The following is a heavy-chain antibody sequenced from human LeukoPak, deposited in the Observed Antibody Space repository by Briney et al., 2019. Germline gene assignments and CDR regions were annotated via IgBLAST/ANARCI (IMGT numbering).Heavy chain of an antibody. CDR2: INSGGST. Sequence: GGSLRLSCAASGFTVSSDFMSWVRQAPGKGLEWVALINSGGSTYYADSVKGRFTISRGNSKNTLNFQMNNLRAEDTAVYYCAAFRGDYWGQGTLVSVSS. D-gene: IGHD3-3*02. J-gene: IGHJ4*02. CDR1: GFTVSSDF. V-gene: IGHV3-53*01. CDR3: AAFRGDY.